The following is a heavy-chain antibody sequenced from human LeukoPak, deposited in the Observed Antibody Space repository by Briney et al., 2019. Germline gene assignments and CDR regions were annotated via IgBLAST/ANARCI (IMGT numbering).Heavy chain of an antibody. J-gene: IGHJ4*02. CDR1: GFTFSSYS. CDR3: ARGHSNSWHYFDY. Sequence: GGSLRLSCAASGFTFSSYSMTWVRQAPGKGLEWVSSISSRSGDIYYADSLKGRLTISRDNAKSSLYLQMSSLRPEDTAVYYCARGHSNSWHYFDYWGQGTLVTVSS. CDR2: ISSRSGDI. V-gene: IGHV3-21*01. D-gene: IGHD6-13*01.